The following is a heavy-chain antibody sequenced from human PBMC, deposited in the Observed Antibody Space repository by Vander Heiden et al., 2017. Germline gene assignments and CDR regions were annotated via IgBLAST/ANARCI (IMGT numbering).Heavy chain of an antibody. V-gene: IGHV1-8*01. CDR3: AREGVVVTPIPDPFDI. J-gene: IGHJ3*02. CDR1: GYTFSSYD. Sequence: QVQLVQSGAEVKKPGASVKVSCKASGYTFSSYDSNWVRQAAGQGLEWMGWMNPNSGNTGYAQKFQGRVTMTRSTSISTAYMELSSLTSEDTAVYYCAREGVVVTPIPDPFDIWGQGTMVTVSS. CDR2: MNPNSGNT. D-gene: IGHD2-21*02.